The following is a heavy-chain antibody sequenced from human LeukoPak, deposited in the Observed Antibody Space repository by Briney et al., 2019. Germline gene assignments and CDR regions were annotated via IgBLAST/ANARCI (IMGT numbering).Heavy chain of an antibody. CDR1: GASVNSFY. J-gene: IGHJ4*02. CDR3: ARTSHPHGSSWLFDY. Sequence: SETLSLTCTVSGASVNSFYWNWIRQPPGKGLEWIGYIYFSGSTNYNPSLKSRVTISVDTSRNQFSLQLSSVTAADTAVYYCARTSHPHGSSWLFDYWGQGTLVTVSS. D-gene: IGHD6-13*01. CDR2: IYFSGST. V-gene: IGHV4-59*02.